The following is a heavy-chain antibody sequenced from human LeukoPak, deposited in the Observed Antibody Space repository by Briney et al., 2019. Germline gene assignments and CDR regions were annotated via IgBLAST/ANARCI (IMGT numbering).Heavy chain of an antibody. CDR2: IYHSGST. D-gene: IGHD5/OR15-5a*01. V-gene: IGHV4-38-2*01. Sequence: SETLSLTCAVSGYSISSGYYWGWIRQPPGKGLEWIGSIYHSGSTYYNPSLKSRVTISVDTSKNQFSLKLSPVTAADTAVYYCATLTSRLPDYWGQGTLVTVSS. CDR3: ATLTSRLPDY. J-gene: IGHJ4*02. CDR1: GYSISSGYY.